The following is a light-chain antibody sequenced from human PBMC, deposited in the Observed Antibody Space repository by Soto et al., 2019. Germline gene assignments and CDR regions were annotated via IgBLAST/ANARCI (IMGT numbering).Light chain of an antibody. Sequence: EIQLTQSPSSLSTSVCDRGTSTCRASQGISHYLAWYQQKPWKPPTLLMHGASTLQSGVPTRFSGSGSGTDFTLTISNLQPEDVAVYYCQKYNSAPRTFGQGTKVDIK. CDR1: QGISHY. J-gene: IGKJ1*01. CDR2: GAS. V-gene: IGKV1-27*01. CDR3: QKYNSAPRT.